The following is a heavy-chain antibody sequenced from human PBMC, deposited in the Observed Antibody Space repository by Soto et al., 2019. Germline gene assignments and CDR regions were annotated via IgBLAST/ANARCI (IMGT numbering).Heavy chain of an antibody. CDR3: ARVFNILARFPSLFYL. V-gene: IGHV4-30-4*01. J-gene: IGHJ4*02. CDR2: IHNSGNI. D-gene: IGHD3-3*01. Sequence: SETLSITCTVSGGTISSGDYHWSWILQPPGKGLEWIGNIHNSGNIYYNPSLKSRLSISVDTYKNQFSLKLSSVTAADTAVYFCARVFNILARFPSLFYLCGQGALVIVAS. CDR1: GGTISSGDYH.